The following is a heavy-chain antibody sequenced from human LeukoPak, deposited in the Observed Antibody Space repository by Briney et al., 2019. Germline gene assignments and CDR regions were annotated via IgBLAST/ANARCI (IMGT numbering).Heavy chain of an antibody. CDR2: ISVYSDNR. V-gene: IGHV1-18*01. CDR3: AREEMRRLYFDS. Sequence: GASVKVSCKASGYRFSSYGIHWMRQAPGQGLEWMGWISVYSDNRNYAQKFQGRLTMTTDTSTSTAYMELRSLKSDDTAIYVCAREEMRRLYFDSWGQGTLVTVSS. D-gene: IGHD5-24*01. CDR1: GYRFSSYG. J-gene: IGHJ4*02.